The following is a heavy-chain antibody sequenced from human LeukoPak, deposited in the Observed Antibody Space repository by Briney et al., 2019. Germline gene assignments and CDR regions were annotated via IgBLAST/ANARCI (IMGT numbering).Heavy chain of an antibody. Sequence: GRSLRLSCAAPGFTFSSYGMHWVRQAPGKGLEWVAVIWYDGSNKYYADSVKGRFTISRDNSKNTLYLQMNSLRAEDTAVYYCARDYYGSGSYYQDYWGQGTLVTVSS. D-gene: IGHD3-10*01. CDR3: ARDYYGSGSYYQDY. V-gene: IGHV3-33*01. CDR1: GFTFSSYG. CDR2: IWYDGSNK. J-gene: IGHJ4*02.